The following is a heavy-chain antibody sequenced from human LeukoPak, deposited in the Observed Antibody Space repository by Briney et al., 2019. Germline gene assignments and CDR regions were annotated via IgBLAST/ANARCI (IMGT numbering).Heavy chain of an antibody. CDR3: ARADTMVRGVISPFDY. CDR1: GGSISSGGYY. Sequence: SQTLSLTCTVSGGSISSGGYYWSWIRQHLGKGLEWIGYIYYSGSTYYNPSLKSRVTISVDTSKNQFSLKLSSVTAADTAVYYCARADTMVRGVISPFDYWGQGTLVTVSS. CDR2: IYYSGST. V-gene: IGHV4-31*03. D-gene: IGHD3-10*01. J-gene: IGHJ4*02.